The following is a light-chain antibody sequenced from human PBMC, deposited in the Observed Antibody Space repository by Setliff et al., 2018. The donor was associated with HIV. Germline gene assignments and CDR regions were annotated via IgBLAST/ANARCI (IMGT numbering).Light chain of an antibody. J-gene: IGLJ1*01. V-gene: IGLV2-14*01. CDR3: SSYTNRNSYV. Sequence: QSVLTQPASVCGTPGQSITMSCTGTSSDVGGYNYFSWYKDHPGKAPKLMIYEVTNRHSGVSSRFSGSKSGNTASLTIFGLQAEDEADYYCSSYTNRNSYVFRTGTKSPS. CDR2: EVT. CDR1: SSDVGGYNY.